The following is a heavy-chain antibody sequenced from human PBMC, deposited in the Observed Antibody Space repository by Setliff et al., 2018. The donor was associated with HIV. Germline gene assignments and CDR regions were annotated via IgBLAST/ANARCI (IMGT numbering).Heavy chain of an antibody. CDR3: ARRNVVGAIQGFYYYTLDV. D-gene: IGHD1-26*01. V-gene: IGHV4-59*01. Sequence: SETLSLTCTVSGVSITSYFWSWIRQPPGKGLEWIGYIYYSGGTSGTTNYNPSLKSRVAISLDTPKNQLSLNLKSVTAADTAVYYCARRNVVGAIQGFYYYTLDVWGQGTTVTVSS. CDR2: IYYSGGTSGTT. J-gene: IGHJ6*02. CDR1: GVSITSYF.